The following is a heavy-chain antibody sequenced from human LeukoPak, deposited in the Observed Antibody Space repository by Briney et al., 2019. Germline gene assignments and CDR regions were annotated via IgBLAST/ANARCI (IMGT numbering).Heavy chain of an antibody. J-gene: IGHJ3*01. CDR3: AHRHGVGSDAFDF. Sequence: SGPTLVNPTQTLTLTCSFSGFSLSTSAVGVGWIRHPPGKALEWLALIYWDDDKRDSPSLKTRLPINKDTSKNQVVLRMTNMDPVDTATYYCAHRHGVGSDAFDFWGQGTVVTVSS. CDR1: GFSLSTSAVG. V-gene: IGHV2-5*02. D-gene: IGHD1-26*01. CDR2: IYWDDDK.